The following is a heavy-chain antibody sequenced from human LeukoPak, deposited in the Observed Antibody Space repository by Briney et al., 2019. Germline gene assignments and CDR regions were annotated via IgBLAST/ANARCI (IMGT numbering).Heavy chain of an antibody. CDR2: ISWDGGST. J-gene: IGHJ4*02. CDR1: GFTFDDYT. CDR3: AKAQYDSSGYYVSGIDY. Sequence: GGSLRLSCAASGFTFDDYTMHWVRQAPGKGLEWVSLISWDGGSTYYADSVKGRFTISGDNSKNSLYLQMNSLRTEDTALYYCAKAQYDSSGYYVSGIDYWGQGTLVTVSS. D-gene: IGHD3-22*01. V-gene: IGHV3-43*01.